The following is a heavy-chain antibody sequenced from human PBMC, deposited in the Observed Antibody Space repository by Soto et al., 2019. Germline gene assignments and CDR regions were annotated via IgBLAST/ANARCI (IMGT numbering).Heavy chain of an antibody. V-gene: IGHV1-18*01. CDR1: GYTVTSYG. D-gene: IGHD2-8*01. J-gene: IGHJ4*02. Sequence: QAQLVQSGGEVKKPGASVKVSCRASGYTVTSYGYAWVRQAPGQGLEWMGWISAYNGDTSNAQKFNDSITLTTDPSTTTAHMELRNLGSDDTAVYYCARSGAYCTSITCLFDSFWGLGTLVTVSS. CDR2: ISAYNGDT. CDR3: ARSGAYCTSITCLFDSF.